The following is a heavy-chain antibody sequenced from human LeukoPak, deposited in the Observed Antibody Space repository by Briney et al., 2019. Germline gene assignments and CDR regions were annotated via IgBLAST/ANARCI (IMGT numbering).Heavy chain of an antibody. CDR1: GGSISSGGYY. Sequence: SETLSLTCTVSGGSISSGGYYWSWIRQHPGKGLEWIGYIYYSGSTYYNPSLKSRVTISVDTSKNQFSLKLSSVTAADTAVYYCARHVGFYYYMDVWGKGTTVTVSS. D-gene: IGHD1-26*01. J-gene: IGHJ6*03. CDR2: IYYSGST. CDR3: ARHVGFYYYMDV. V-gene: IGHV4-39*01.